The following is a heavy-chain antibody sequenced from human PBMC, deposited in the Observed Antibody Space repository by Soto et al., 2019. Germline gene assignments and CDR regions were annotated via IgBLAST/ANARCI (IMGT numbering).Heavy chain of an antibody. J-gene: IGHJ4*02. V-gene: IGHV1-8*01. D-gene: IGHD2-15*01. CDR3: ARGGYCSGGSCFTEDY. Sequence: QVQLVQSGAEVMKPGASVKVSCKASGYTFTSYDINWVRQATGQGLEWMGWMNPNSGNTGYAQKFQGRVTMTRNTSISTAYMELSSLRSEDTAVYYCARGGYCSGGSCFTEDYWGQGTLVTVSS. CDR1: GYTFTSYD. CDR2: MNPNSGNT.